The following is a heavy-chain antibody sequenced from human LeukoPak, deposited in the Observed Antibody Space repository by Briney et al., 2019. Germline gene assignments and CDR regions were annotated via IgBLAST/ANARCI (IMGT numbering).Heavy chain of an antibody. V-gene: IGHV4-34*01. D-gene: IGHD2-2*01. Sequence: PSETLSLTCAVYGGSFSGYPWTWIRQPPGKGLEWIGDINHSGSTYYNPSLKSRVTISVDTSKNQFSLKLSSVTAADTAVYFCARLGYCSSTSCYFDYWGQGTLVTVSS. J-gene: IGHJ4*02. CDR3: ARLGYCSSTSCYFDY. CDR1: GGSFSGYP. CDR2: INHSGST.